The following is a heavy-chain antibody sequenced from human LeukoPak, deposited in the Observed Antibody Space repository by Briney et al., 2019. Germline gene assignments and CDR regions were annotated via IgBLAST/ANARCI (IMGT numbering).Heavy chain of an antibody. J-gene: IGHJ4*02. CDR3: ATMVQGVHTYFGS. CDR2: IYYSGST. D-gene: IGHD3-10*01. V-gene: IGHV4-59*01. CDR1: GGSISSYY. Sequence: SETLSLTCTVSGGSISSYYWGWIRQPPGKGLEWIGYIYYSGSTNYNPSLKSRVTMSLDTSKNQLSLKLSSVTAADTAVYYCATMVQGVHTYFGSWGQGNLVAVSS.